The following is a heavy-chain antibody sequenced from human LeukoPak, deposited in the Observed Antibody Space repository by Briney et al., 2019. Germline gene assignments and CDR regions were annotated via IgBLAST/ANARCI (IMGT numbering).Heavy chain of an antibody. CDR3: ARGYSGYSYGYNY. V-gene: IGHV4-34*01. CDR1: GGSFSGYY. J-gene: IGHJ4*02. CDR2: INHSGST. D-gene: IGHD5-18*01. Sequence: SETLSLICAVYGGSFSGYYWSWIRQPPGKGLEWIGEINHSGSTNYNPSLKSRVTISVDTSKNQFSLKLSSVTAADTAVYYCARGYSGYSYGYNYWGQGTLVTVSS.